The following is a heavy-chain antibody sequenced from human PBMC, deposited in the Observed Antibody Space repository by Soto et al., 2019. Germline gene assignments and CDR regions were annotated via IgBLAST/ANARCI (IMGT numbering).Heavy chain of an antibody. J-gene: IGHJ6*02. CDR2: ITGTGGAT. CDR3: ATGAPPRTTNYYGLDL. Sequence: EMQLLESGGESVQPGGSLRLSCEASTVTFRIYVMNWVRQAPGKGLEWVSAITGTGGATYYAESVKGRFTISRDNSKKTLYLQMNSLRVDDTAVYFCATGAPPRTTNYYGLDLWGQGTTVTVS. V-gene: IGHV3-23*01. CDR1: TVTFRIYV. D-gene: IGHD2-2*01.